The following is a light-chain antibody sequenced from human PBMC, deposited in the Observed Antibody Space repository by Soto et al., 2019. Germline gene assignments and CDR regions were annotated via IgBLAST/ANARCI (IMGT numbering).Light chain of an antibody. CDR2: DVS. CDR3: QQYNSYPST. V-gene: IGKV1-5*01. CDR1: QSISSW. Sequence: DIQMTQSPSTLSASVGDRVTITCRASQSISSWLAWYQQKPGKAPNLLIYDVSSLESGVPSRFSGSGSGTEFPLTLSRLQPDDFATYYCQQYNSYPSTFGQGTKLEIK. J-gene: IGKJ2*01.